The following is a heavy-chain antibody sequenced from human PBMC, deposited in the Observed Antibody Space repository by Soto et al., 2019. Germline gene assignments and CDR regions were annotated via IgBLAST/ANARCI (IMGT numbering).Heavy chain of an antibody. CDR3: ARWSGYADA. CDR1: GFSFSTYS. Sequence: GGSLRLSCAASGFSFSTYSMAWVRQAAGKGPQWVSGLSGGGANTFYIDSVRGRFTISVDNSKNTVYLQMDSLRADDTAVYCCARWSGYADAWGQGTLVTVSS. D-gene: IGHD4-17*01. J-gene: IGHJ4*02. V-gene: IGHV3-23*01. CDR2: LSGGGANT.